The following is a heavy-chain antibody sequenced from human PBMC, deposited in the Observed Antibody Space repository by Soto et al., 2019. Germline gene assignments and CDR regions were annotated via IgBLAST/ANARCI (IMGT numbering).Heavy chain of an antibody. J-gene: IGHJ3*02. V-gene: IGHV3-30*18. CDR2: ISYDGSNK. CDR1: GFTFSSYG. CDR3: ANSRVTTLLDI. D-gene: IGHD4-4*01. Sequence: ESGGGVVQPGRSLRLSCAASGFTFSSYGMHWVRQAPGKGLEWVAVISYDGSNKYYADSVKGRFTISRDNSKNTLYLQMNSLRAEDTAVYYCANSRVTTLLDIWGQGTMVTVSS.